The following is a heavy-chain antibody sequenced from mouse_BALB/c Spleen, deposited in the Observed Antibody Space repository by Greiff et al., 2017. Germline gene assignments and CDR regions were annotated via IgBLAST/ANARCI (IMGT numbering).Heavy chain of an antibody. V-gene: IGHV7-3*02. Sequence: EVKLVESGGGLVQPGGSLRLSCATSGFTFTDYYMSWVRQPPGKALEWLGFIRNKANGYTTEYSASVKGRFTISRDNSQSILYLQMNTLRAEDSATYYCANYYYGNAMDYWGQGTSVTVSS. D-gene: IGHD1-1*01. CDR3: ANYYYGNAMDY. J-gene: IGHJ4*01. CDR1: GFTFTDYY. CDR2: IRNKANGYTT.